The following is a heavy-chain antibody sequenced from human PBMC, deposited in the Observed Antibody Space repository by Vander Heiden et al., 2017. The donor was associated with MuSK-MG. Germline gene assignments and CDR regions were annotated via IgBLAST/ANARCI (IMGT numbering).Heavy chain of an antibody. D-gene: IGHD3-10*01. CDR3: ARRSAAYYYGSGSYDF. CDR1: GYSFTTYW. V-gene: IGHV5-51*01. J-gene: IGHJ4*02. CDR2: IYPGDSDT. Sequence: EVQLVPSGAEVKKPGESLKISCKGSGYSFTTYWIGWVRQMRGNGLEWMGIIYPGDSDTRYSPSFQGQVTISADKSTSTAYLQWSSLKASDTAMYDCARRSAAYYYGSGSYDFWGQGTLLSVSS.